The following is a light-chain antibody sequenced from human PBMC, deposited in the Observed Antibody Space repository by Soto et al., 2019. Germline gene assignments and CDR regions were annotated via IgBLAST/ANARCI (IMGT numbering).Light chain of an antibody. J-gene: IGKJ1*01. V-gene: IGKV3-15*01. CDR1: QSVDSK. Sequence: EIVMTQSPATLSVSPGERATLSCRASQSVDSKLAWYQQKPGQGPRLLIYGASSRATGIPARFSGSGSGTEFTLTIRSLQSEDFAVYCCQHDSTWLWTFGQGTKVEIK. CDR3: QHDSTWLWT. CDR2: GAS.